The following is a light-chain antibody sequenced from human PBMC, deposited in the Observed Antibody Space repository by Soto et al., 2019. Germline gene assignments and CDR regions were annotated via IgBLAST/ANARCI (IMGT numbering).Light chain of an antibody. CDR3: SSSKTRGITWV. V-gene: IGLV2-14*01. CDR1: SSDVGAYNY. Sequence: QSALTQPASVSGSPGQSITISCTGTSSDVGAYNYVSWYQQHPGKAPKLIIYQVRNRPPGVSNRFSGSKSGSTASLTISGLQDEDEADYYCSSSKTRGITWVFGGGTKLTVL. CDR2: QVR. J-gene: IGLJ3*02.